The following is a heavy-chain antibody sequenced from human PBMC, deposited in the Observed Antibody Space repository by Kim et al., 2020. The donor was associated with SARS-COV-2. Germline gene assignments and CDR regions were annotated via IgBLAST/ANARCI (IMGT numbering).Heavy chain of an antibody. J-gene: IGHJ4*02. V-gene: IGHV4-39*07. CDR2: IYYSGNT. CDR3: ARAFLRGSYPDYFDY. D-gene: IGHD1-26*01. CDR1: GGSISSSSYY. Sequence: SETLSLTCIVSGGSISSSSYYWGWIRQPPGKGLEWIGSIYYSGNTYYNASLKSRVTISVDTSKNQFSLKLIAVTAADTAVYFCARAFLRGSYPDYFDYWGQGTLVTVSS.